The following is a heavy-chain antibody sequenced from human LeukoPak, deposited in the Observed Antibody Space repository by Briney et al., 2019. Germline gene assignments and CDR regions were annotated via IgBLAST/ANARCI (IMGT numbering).Heavy chain of an antibody. D-gene: IGHD4-17*01. J-gene: IGHJ4*02. CDR2: ISYSGST. V-gene: IGHV4-30-4*02. CDR3: ARDKDGDQYFDY. Sequence: SETLSLTCTVSGGSISSGDYYWSWIRQLPGKGLEWIGYISYSGSTYYNPSLKSRVTISVDTSKNQYSLKLSSVTAADTAVYYCARDKDGDQYFDYWGQGTLVTVSS. CDR1: GGSISSGDYY.